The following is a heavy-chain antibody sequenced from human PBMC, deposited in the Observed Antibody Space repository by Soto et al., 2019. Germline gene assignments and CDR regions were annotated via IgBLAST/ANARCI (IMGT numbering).Heavy chain of an antibody. CDR3: ARDQSGYSYGYH. CDR1: GGSFSPNY. D-gene: IGHD5-18*01. V-gene: IGHV3-48*01. CDR2: ISSSSSTI. Sequence: ETLSLTCTVSGGSFSPNYWSWIRQSPGKGLEWVSYISSSSSTIYYADSVKGRFTISRDNAKNSLYLQMNSLRAEDTAVYYCARDQSGYSYGYHWGQGTLVTVSS. J-gene: IGHJ5*02.